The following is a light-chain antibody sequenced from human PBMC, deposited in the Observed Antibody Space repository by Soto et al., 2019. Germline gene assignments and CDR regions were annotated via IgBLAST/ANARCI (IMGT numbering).Light chain of an antibody. CDR2: EVS. J-gene: IGLJ3*02. CDR3: SSYTTISTLEV. CDR1: SSDVGGYNY. Sequence: QSALTQPASVSGSPGQSITISCTGTSSDVGGYNYVSWHQQHPGKAPKLMIYEVSNRPSGVSNRFSGSKSGNTASLTISGLQAEDEADYYCSSYTTISTLEVFGGGTKVTVL. V-gene: IGLV2-14*01.